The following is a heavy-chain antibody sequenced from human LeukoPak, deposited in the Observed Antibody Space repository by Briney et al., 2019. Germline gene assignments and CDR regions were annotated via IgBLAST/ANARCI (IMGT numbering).Heavy chain of an antibody. V-gene: IGHV4-59*01. CDR3: ARGWYGPFDY. D-gene: IGHD2-15*01. Sequence: PSETLSLTCTVSGGSISSYYWSWIRQPPGKGLEWIGYIYYSGSTNYNPSLKSRVTISVDTSKNQFSLKLSSVTAADTAVYYCARGWYGPFDYWGQGTLVTVSS. J-gene: IGHJ4*02. CDR2: IYYSGST. CDR1: GGSISSYY.